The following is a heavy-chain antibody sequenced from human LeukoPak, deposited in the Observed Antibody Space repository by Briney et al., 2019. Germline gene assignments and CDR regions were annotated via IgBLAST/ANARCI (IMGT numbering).Heavy chain of an antibody. CDR1: GGSISSGVYY. CDR2: IYYSGST. V-gene: IGHV4-31*03. Sequence: SQTLSLTCTVSGGSISSGVYYWSWIRQHPGKGLEWIGCIYYSGSTYSNPSLKSRLTMSVDISKNQFSLKLSSVTAADTAVYYCARGVKGLRGAFDIWGQGTMVTVSS. CDR3: ARGVKGLRGAFDI. D-gene: IGHD3-10*01. J-gene: IGHJ3*02.